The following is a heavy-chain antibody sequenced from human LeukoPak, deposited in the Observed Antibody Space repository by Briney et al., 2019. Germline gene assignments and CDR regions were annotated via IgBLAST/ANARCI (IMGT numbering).Heavy chain of an antibody. V-gene: IGHV3-48*01. J-gene: IGHJ4*02. D-gene: IGHD3-3*01. Sequence: GGSLRLSCAVSGFTLSNYSMNWVRQAPGKGLEWISYISGSGFTIHYADSVKGRFTISRDNAKNSLYLQMNSLRAEDTAVYYCARLEWVWGYWGQGTLVTVSS. CDR2: ISGSGFTI. CDR1: GFTLSNYS. CDR3: ARLEWVWGY.